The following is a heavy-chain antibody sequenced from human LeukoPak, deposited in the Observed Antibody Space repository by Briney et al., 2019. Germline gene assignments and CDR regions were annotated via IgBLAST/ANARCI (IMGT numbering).Heavy chain of an antibody. Sequence: GGSLRLSCAASGFTFSSYNMNWIRQAPGKGLEWLSYISSSGSTIYYADSVKGRFTISRDNAKNSLYLQMNSLRAEDTAVYYCARDGGTGYYITEQDYWGQGTLVTVSS. CDR3: ARDGGTGYYITEQDY. J-gene: IGHJ4*02. CDR2: ISSSGSTI. D-gene: IGHD3/OR15-3a*01. CDR1: GFTFSSYN. V-gene: IGHV3-48*03.